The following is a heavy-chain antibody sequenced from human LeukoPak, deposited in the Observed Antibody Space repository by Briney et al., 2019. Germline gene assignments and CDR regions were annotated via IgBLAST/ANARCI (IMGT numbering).Heavy chain of an antibody. J-gene: IGHJ6*02. Sequence: PSETLSLTCAVSGGSISSGTHYWNWIRQHPGQGLEWIGHIYNTGSAYYNPSLMSRVSISIDTSENQFSLRLSSVTAADTAVYYCASTHCASPSCYSYYYSGLDVWGQGTTVIVSS. CDR3: ASTHCASPSCYSYYYSGLDV. CDR2: IYNTGSA. D-gene: IGHD2-2*01. CDR1: GGSISSGTHY. V-gene: IGHV4-31*11.